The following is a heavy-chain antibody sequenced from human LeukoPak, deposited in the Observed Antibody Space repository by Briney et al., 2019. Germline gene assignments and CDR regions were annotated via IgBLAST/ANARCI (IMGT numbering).Heavy chain of an antibody. CDR1: GLTFSSYG. V-gene: IGHV3-23*01. CDR2: ISTTGGTT. Sequence: GGSLRLSCAASGLTFSSYGMSWVRQAPGRGLEWVSAISTTGGTTYYADSVRGRFTISRDNSRNTLYLQMNSLRAEDTAVYYCVRANGYCSGVSCPGYWGQGTLVTVSS. D-gene: IGHD2-15*01. J-gene: IGHJ4*02. CDR3: VRANGYCSGVSCPGY.